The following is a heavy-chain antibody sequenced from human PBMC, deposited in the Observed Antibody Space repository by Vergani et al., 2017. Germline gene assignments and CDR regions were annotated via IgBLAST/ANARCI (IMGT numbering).Heavy chain of an antibody. D-gene: IGHD3-10*01. V-gene: IGHV1-69*06. CDR3: ASETYYYGSGSYSYGMDV. J-gene: IGHJ6*02. Sequence: QVQLVQSGAEVKKPGSSVKVSCKASGGTFSSYAIGWVRQAPGQGLEWMGGIIPIFGTANYAQKFQGRVTITADKSTSTAYMELSSLRSEDTAVYYCASETYYYGSGSYSYGMDVWGQGTTVTVSS. CDR1: GGTFSSYA. CDR2: IIPIFGTA.